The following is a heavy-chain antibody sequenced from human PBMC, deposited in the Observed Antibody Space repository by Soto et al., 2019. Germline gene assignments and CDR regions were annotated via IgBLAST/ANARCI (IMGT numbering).Heavy chain of an antibody. CDR1: GFTFNIYG. Sequence: GGSLRLSCAASGFTFNIYGMNWVRQAPGKGLEWISYISSSGSTIYYADSVRGRFTLSRDNAKNSLYLQMNSLRDDDTAVYYCAREDDFWSGYRSVYRFYAMDVWGQGTTVTVSS. CDR2: ISSSGSTI. D-gene: IGHD3-3*01. CDR3: AREDDFWSGYRSVYRFYAMDV. V-gene: IGHV3-48*02. J-gene: IGHJ6*02.